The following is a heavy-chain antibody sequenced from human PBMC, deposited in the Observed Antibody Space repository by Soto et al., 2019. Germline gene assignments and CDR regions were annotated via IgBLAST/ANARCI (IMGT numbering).Heavy chain of an antibody. CDR3: AKRRYCPSTTCFDYWGQGTLVTVSSGNLIYYFSRARPATTYYYYYGMDV. J-gene: IGHJ6*02. D-gene: IGHD2-2*01. CDR1: GFSVSKSY. V-gene: IGHV3-66*01. Sequence: PGGSLRLSCAASGFSVSKSYMTWVRQVPGKGLEWVSIIYSDDHTYYAASVKGRFTTSRDSSKNTLYLQMSKLRAGNTAVYYCAKRRYCPSTTCFDYWGQGTLVTVSSGNLIYYFSRARPATTYYYYYGMDVWGQGTTVTVSS. CDR2: IYSDDHT.